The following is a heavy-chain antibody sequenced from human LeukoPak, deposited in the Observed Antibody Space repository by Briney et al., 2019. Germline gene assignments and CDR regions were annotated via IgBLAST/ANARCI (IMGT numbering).Heavy chain of an antibody. V-gene: IGHV1-69*05. CDR1: GGTFSSYA. J-gene: IGHJ6*03. Sequence: SVKVSCKASGGTFSSYAISWVRQAPGQGLEWMGGIIPIFGTANYAQKSQGRVTITTDESTSTAYMELSSLRSEDTAVYYCGGSTLNYDFWSGYPRYYYYYYMDVWGKGTTVTVSS. CDR3: GGSTLNYDFWSGYPRYYYYYYMDV. CDR2: IIPIFGTA. D-gene: IGHD3-3*01.